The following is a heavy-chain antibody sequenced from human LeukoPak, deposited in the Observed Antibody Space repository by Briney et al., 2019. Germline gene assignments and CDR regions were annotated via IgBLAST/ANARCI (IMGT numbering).Heavy chain of an antibody. CDR1: GFTFDDFG. D-gene: IGHD3-16*01. J-gene: IGHJ4*02. CDR3: ARLATGGGNDY. CDR2: INWNSGRT. Sequence: GGSLRLSCAASGFTFDDFGMSWVRQAPGKGLEWVSGINWNSGRTSYAASVKGRFTISRDNAKNSLYLQMNSLRAEDTAFYYWARLATGGGNDYWGQGTLVTVSS. V-gene: IGHV3-20*04.